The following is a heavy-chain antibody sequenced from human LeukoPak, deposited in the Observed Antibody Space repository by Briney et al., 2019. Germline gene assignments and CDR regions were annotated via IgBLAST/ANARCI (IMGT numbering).Heavy chain of an antibody. CDR1: GFTFRYCI. J-gene: IGHJ4*02. V-gene: IGHV3-21*01. CDR3: ARNLHDSTGYYFGY. CDR2: IDSSSSYL. D-gene: IGHD6-19*01. Sequence: GGSLRLSCLTSGFTFRYCIMNWVRQAPGKGLEWVSSIDSSSSYLYYADSVKGRFAVSRDNAKNSLYLQMDSLRPEDTAVYYCARNLHDSTGYYFGYWGRGALVTVSS.